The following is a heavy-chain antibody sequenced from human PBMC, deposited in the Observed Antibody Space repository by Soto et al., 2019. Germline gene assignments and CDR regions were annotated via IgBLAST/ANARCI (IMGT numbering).Heavy chain of an antibody. CDR2: IKCMGGET. D-gene: IGHD2-21*02. J-gene: IGHJ4*02. CDR3: ARGGDVVLVTAPLDY. Sequence: QVQLVQSGAEVKKPGASVKVSCRTSGYTFTNYYMHWVRQAPGQGLEWMGIIKCMGGETTNAQKCPGRVTMTRDTSTSTVYMELSSLRSEDTAVYYCARGGDVVLVTAPLDYWGQGTLVTVSS. CDR1: GYTFTNYY. V-gene: IGHV1-46*03.